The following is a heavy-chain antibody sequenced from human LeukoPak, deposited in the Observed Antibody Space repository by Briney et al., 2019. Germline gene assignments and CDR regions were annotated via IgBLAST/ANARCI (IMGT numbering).Heavy chain of an antibody. J-gene: IGHJ4*02. CDR2: ISSSSSYI. D-gene: IGHD4-23*01. V-gene: IGHV3-21*01. CDR3: ASGGTTVGPLDY. CDR1: GFTFSGYS. Sequence: KAGGSLRLSCAASGFTFSGYSMNWVRQAPGKGLEWVSSISSSSSYIYYADSVKGRFTISRDNAKNSLYLQMNSLRAEDTAVYYCASGGTTVGPLDYWGQGTLVTVSS.